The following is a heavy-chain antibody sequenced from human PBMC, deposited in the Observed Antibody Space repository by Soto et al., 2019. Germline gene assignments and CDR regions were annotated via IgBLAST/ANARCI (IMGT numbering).Heavy chain of an antibody. V-gene: IGHV4-34*01. CDR2: INHSGST. CDR3: ARAKRGIAAAGDFDY. D-gene: IGHD6-13*01. J-gene: IGHJ4*02. Sequence: QVQLQQWGAGLLKPSETLSLTCAVYGGSFSGYYWSWIRQPPGKGLEWIGEINHSGSTNYNPSLKGRVTISVDTSKNQFSLKLSSVTAADTAVYYCARAKRGIAAAGDFDYWGQGTLVTVSS. CDR1: GGSFSGYY.